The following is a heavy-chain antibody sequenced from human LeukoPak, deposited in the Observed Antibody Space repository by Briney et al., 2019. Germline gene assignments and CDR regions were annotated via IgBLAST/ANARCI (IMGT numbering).Heavy chain of an antibody. J-gene: IGHJ6*03. CDR1: GFTFDDYG. CDR2: INWNGGST. Sequence: PGGSLRLSCAASGFTFDDYGMSWVRQAPGKGLEWVSGINWNGGSTGYADSMKGRLTISRDNSKSTLYLQMNSLRAEDTAVYYCARMIYMDVWGKGTTVTVSS. CDR3: ARMIYMDV. D-gene: IGHD3-16*01. V-gene: IGHV3-20*04.